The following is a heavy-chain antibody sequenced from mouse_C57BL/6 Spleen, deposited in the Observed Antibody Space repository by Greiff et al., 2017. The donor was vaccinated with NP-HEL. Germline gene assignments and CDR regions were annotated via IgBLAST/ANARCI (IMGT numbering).Heavy chain of an antibody. CDR3: ARLPYGSSYDWYFDV. J-gene: IGHJ1*03. CDR2: ISSGSSTI. Sequence: DVKLVESGGGLVKPGGSLKLSCAASGFTFSDYGMHWVRQAPEKGLEWVAYISSGSSTIYYADTVKGRFTISRDNAKNTLFLQMTSLRSEDTAMYYCARLPYGSSYDWYFDVWGTGTTVTVSS. CDR1: GFTFSDYG. V-gene: IGHV5-17*01. D-gene: IGHD1-1*01.